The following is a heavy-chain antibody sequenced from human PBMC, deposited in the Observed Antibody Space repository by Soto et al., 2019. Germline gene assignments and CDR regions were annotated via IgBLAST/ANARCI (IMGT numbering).Heavy chain of an antibody. J-gene: IGHJ6*02. Sequence: SETLSLTCAVYGGSFSGHYWNWIRQPPGKGLEWIGEINHSGSTNYNPSLKSRVTISVDTSKNQFSLKLSSVTAADTAVYYCARVSGIYYYGMDVWGQGTTVTVSS. CDR3: ARVSGIYYYGMDV. V-gene: IGHV4-34*01. CDR2: INHSGST. D-gene: IGHD3-10*01. CDR1: GGSFSGHY.